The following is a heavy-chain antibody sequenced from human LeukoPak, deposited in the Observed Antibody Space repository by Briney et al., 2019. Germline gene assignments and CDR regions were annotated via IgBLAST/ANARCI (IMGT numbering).Heavy chain of an antibody. D-gene: IGHD6-19*01. CDR2: VNQDGSQK. Sequence: GGSLRLSCSASGFTFNKYWMSWIRQLPGQGLEWVADVNQDGSQKYYVDSVKGRFTNSRDNARNLLYLQMNSLRAEDTAVYYCVRDVSSGWAFDYWGHGTLVTVSS. CDR3: VRDVSSGWAFDY. CDR1: GFTFNKYW. J-gene: IGHJ4*01. V-gene: IGHV3-7*01.